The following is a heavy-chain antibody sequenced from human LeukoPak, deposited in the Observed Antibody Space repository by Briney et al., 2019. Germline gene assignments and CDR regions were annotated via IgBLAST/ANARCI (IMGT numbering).Heavy chain of an antibody. V-gene: IGHV3-23*01. J-gene: IGHJ5*02. CDR2: LSGNGGST. D-gene: IGHD1-7*01. CDR3: ATDLMIGTLGWFDP. Sequence: HPGGSRRLSGAASGFTFSSYAMAWGRRAPGKGLNGVSGLSGNGGSTYYAASVKGRFTLSRDHFKNTLYLQMNSLRVEDSGVYYCATDLMIGTLGWFDPWGQGPLVTVSS. CDR1: GFTFSSYA.